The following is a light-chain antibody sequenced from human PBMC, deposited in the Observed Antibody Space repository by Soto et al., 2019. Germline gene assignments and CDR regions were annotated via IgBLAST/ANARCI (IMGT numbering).Light chain of an antibody. Sequence: EIVLTQSPGTLSLSPGERATLSCRASQSVSSSHLAWYQQKPGQAPRLLIYGASSRATGIPGRFSGSGSGTDFTLTISRLEPEDFAVYSCQQYGSSPYTFGQGTKLEIK. J-gene: IGKJ2*01. CDR3: QQYGSSPYT. V-gene: IGKV3-20*01. CDR1: QSVSSSH. CDR2: GAS.